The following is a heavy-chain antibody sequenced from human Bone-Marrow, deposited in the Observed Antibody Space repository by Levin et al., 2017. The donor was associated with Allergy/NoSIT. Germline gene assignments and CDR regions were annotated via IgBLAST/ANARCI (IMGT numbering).Heavy chain of an antibody. CDR3: SRTAGNQRHDLDC. D-gene: IGHD1-1*01. CDR1: GFTFRDYA. J-gene: IGHJ4*01. V-gene: IGHV3-23*01. Sequence: GESLKISCEASGFTFRDYAMAWIRQAPGKGLEGVAGVSDSGDDTYYRDSVKGRFTVSRDNSRQRLYLQIERLRLDDTAVYYCSRTAGNQRHDLDCWGQGTLVTGSS. CDR2: VSDSGDDT.